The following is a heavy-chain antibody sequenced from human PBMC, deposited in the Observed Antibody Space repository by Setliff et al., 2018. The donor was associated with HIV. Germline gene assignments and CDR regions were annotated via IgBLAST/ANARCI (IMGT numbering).Heavy chain of an antibody. CDR1: RYTLTELS. V-gene: IGHV1-8*03. CDR3: ARVGSSGWYGYYYGMDV. CDR2: MNSNSGKT. D-gene: IGHD6-19*01. J-gene: IGHJ6*02. Sequence: GASVKVSCKVSRYTLTELSMHWVRQATGQGLEWMGWMNSNSGKTGYAQKSQGRVTISRNTSISTAYMELSSLRTEDTAVYYCARVGSSGWYGYYYGMDVWGQGTTVTVSS.